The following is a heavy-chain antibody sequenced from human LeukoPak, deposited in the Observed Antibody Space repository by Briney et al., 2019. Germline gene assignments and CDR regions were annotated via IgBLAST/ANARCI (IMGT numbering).Heavy chain of an antibody. Sequence: SVKVSCKASGGTFSSYAISWVRQAPGQGLEWMGGVIPIFGTANYAQKFQGRVTITADESTSTAYMELSSLRSEDTAVYYCARDDSQQLAPWGQGTLVTVSS. V-gene: IGHV1-69*13. CDR1: GGTFSSYA. CDR2: VIPIFGTA. D-gene: IGHD6-13*01. CDR3: ARDDSQQLAP. J-gene: IGHJ5*02.